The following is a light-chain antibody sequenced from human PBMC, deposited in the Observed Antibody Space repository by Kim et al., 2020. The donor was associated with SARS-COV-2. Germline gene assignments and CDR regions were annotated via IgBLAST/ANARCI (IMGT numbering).Light chain of an antibody. J-gene: IGLJ3*02. Sequence: ELTQPPSASGTPGQRVTISCSGSSSNIGSNYVYWYQQLPGTAPKLLIYRNNQRPSGVPDRFSGSKSGTSASLTISGLRSEDEADYYCAAWDDSLSGWVFGGGTQLTVL. CDR1: SSNIGSNY. CDR3: AAWDDSLSGWV. V-gene: IGLV1-47*01. CDR2: RNN.